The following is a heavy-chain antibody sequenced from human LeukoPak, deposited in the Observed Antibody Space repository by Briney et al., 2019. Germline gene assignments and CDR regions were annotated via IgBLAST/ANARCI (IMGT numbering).Heavy chain of an antibody. CDR2: IIPILGIA. V-gene: IGHV1-69*04. Sequence: GASVKVSCKASGGTFSSYAISWVRQAPGQGLEWIGRIIPILGIANYAQKFQGRVTITADKSTSTAYMELSSLRSEDTAVYYCAREPAAIDYFDYWGQGTLVTVSS. CDR3: AREPAAIDYFDY. D-gene: IGHD2-2*02. J-gene: IGHJ4*02. CDR1: GGTFSSYA.